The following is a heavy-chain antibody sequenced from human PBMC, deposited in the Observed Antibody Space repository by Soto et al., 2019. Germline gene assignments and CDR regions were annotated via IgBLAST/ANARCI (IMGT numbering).Heavy chain of an antibody. CDR1: GFTFSSYA. J-gene: IGHJ4*02. V-gene: IGHV3-30-3*01. D-gene: IGHD6-19*01. Sequence: QVPLVESGGGVVQPGRSLRLSCVASGFTFSSYAMHWVRQAPGKGLEWVAVISYDGSNKYYADSVKGRFTISRDNSKNTLYLQMNSLRAEDTAVYYCARDARGWQPHYWGQGTLVTVSS. CDR2: ISYDGSNK. CDR3: ARDARGWQPHY.